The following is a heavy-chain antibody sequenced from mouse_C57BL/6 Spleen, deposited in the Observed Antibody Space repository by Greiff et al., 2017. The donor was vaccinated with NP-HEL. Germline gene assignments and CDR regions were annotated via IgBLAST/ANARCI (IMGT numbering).Heavy chain of an antibody. Sequence: LQQSGASVKISCKASGYAFSSYWMNWVKQRPGKGLEWIGQIYPGDGDTNYNGKFKGKATLTADKSSSTAYMQLSSLTSEDSAVYFCARDGYYHFDVWGTGTTVTVSS. CDR3: ARDGYYHFDV. CDR1: GYAFSSYW. V-gene: IGHV1-80*01. D-gene: IGHD2-3*01. J-gene: IGHJ1*03. CDR2: IYPGDGDT.